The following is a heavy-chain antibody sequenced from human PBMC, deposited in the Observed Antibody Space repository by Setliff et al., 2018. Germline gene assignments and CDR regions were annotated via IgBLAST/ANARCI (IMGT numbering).Heavy chain of an antibody. V-gene: IGHV5-51*01. J-gene: IGHJ4*02. Sequence: GESLKISCQGSGDTFRNSWIAWVRQMPGRGLEWMGIIFPADSDTRYSPSFEGQVTISADTSISTAYLQWISLRPSDTAVYYCVRGPGPSVVVAMPFDRWGQGTLVTVSS. CDR1: GDTFRNSW. D-gene: IGHD5-12*01. CDR2: IFPADSDT. CDR3: VRGPGPSVVVAMPFDR.